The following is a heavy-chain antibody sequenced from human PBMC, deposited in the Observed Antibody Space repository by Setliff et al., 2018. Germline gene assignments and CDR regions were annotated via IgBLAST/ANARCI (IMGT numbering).Heavy chain of an antibody. CDR2: ISGSGSSA. CDR3: AKDRYCGGGSCLKDFEY. J-gene: IGHJ4*02. D-gene: IGHD2-15*01. CDR1: GFTFSSYW. V-gene: IGHV3-23*01. Sequence: GGSLRLSCAASGFTFSSYWMSWVRQAPGKGLEWVSSISGSGSSAYYADSVKGRFTISRDNPKNTLFLQMNSLRAEDTAVYYCAKDRYCGGGSCLKDFEYWGQGTLVTVSS.